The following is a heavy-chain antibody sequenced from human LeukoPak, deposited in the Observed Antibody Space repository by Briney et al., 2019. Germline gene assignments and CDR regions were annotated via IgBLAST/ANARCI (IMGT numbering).Heavy chain of an antibody. CDR2: ISYDGSNK. CDR3: AKVVDGYNSDSDY. J-gene: IGHJ4*02. D-gene: IGHD5-12*01. Sequence: PGGSLRPSCAASGFTFSSYGMHWVRQAPGKGLEWVAVISYDGSNKYYADSVKGRFTISRDNSKNTLYLQMNSLRAEDTAVCYCAKVVDGYNSDSDYWGQGTLVTVSS. CDR1: GFTFSSYG. V-gene: IGHV3-30*18.